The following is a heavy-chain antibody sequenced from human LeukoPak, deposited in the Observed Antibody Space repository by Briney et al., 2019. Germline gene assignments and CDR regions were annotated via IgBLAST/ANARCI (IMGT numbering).Heavy chain of an antibody. CDR2: INQDGSEE. D-gene: IGHD5-12*01. CDR3: VRDGGVSGYDLLDY. Sequence: GGSLRLSCAASGFTFSNYWMTWVRQAPGKGLEWVAHINQDGSEEHYMDSMKARFTISRDNAKNSLSLQMNSLTAEDTAVYYCVRDGGVSGYDLLDYWGQGTLVTVSS. J-gene: IGHJ4*02. V-gene: IGHV3-7*01. CDR1: GFTFSNYW.